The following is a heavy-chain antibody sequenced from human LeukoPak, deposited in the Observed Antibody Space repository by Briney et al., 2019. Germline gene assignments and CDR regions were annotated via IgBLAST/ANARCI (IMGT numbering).Heavy chain of an antibody. CDR2: ISWNSGSI. CDR1: GFTFDDYA. Sequence: SGGSLRLPCAASGFTFDDYAMHWVRQAPGKGLEWVSGISWNSGSIGYADSVKGRFTISRDNAKNSLYLQMNSLRAEDTALYYCAKGDIYDILAGLDYWGQGTLVTVSS. J-gene: IGHJ4*02. D-gene: IGHD3-9*01. V-gene: IGHV3-9*01. CDR3: AKGDIYDILAGLDY.